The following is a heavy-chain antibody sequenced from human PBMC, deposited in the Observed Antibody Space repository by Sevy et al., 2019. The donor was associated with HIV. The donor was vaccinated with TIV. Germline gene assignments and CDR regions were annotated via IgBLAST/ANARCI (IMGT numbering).Heavy chain of an antibody. CDR2: ISTYSGET. Sequence: ASVKVSCKASGYTFTTYPIGWVRQAPGQGLEWMGWISTYSGETRDAQKFQGRATMTTVTSTSTAYLELRSLRSDDTAVYYCARDSDGSGHYYADYFDYWGQGTLVTVSS. CDR3: ARDSDGSGHYYADYFDY. J-gene: IGHJ4*02. D-gene: IGHD3-22*01. CDR1: GYTFTTYP. V-gene: IGHV1-18*01.